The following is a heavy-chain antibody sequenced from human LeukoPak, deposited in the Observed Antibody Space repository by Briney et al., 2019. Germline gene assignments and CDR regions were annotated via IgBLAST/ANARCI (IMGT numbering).Heavy chain of an antibody. CDR3: ASKQYCSSTSCSEVWGTLWYGMDV. CDR2: IIPIFGTA. D-gene: IGHD2-2*01. Sequence: SSVKVSCKASGGTFSSYAISWVRQAPGQGLEWMGGIIPIFGTANYAQKFQGRVTITADESTSTAYMELSSLRSEDTAVYYCASKQYCSSTSCSEVWGTLWYGMDVWGKGTTVTVSS. CDR1: GGTFSSYA. V-gene: IGHV1-69*01. J-gene: IGHJ6*04.